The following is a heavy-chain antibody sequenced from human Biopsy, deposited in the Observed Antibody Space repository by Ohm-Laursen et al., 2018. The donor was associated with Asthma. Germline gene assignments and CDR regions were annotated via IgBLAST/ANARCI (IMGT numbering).Heavy chain of an antibody. CDR3: AKRRGYSDLTDFDH. Sequence: SLRLSCAASGFTFGDYWMSWVRQVPGRGLEWVAVVSYDGGVVHYADSMKGRFTISRDNAKSTLYLQMNRLRTDDTAVYFCAKRRGYSDLTDFDHWGQGTLVTVSS. D-gene: IGHD3-3*01. V-gene: IGHV3-30*18. J-gene: IGHJ4*02. CDR1: GFTFGDYW. CDR2: VSYDGGVV.